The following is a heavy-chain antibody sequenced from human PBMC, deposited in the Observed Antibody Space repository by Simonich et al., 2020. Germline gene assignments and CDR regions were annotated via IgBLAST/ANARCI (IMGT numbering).Heavy chain of an antibody. V-gene: IGHV3-21*01. Sequence: EVQLVESGGGLVKPGGSLRLSCAASGFTFSSYSMNWVRQAPVKGLEWVSSLSRISSYKKNTDSVKGRFTISRDNAKNSLYLQMNSLRAEDTAVYYCARKRFLEWFFDYWGQGTLVTVSS. D-gene: IGHD3-3*01. CDR3: ARKRFLEWFFDY. CDR2: LSRISSYK. J-gene: IGHJ4*02. CDR1: GFTFSSYS.